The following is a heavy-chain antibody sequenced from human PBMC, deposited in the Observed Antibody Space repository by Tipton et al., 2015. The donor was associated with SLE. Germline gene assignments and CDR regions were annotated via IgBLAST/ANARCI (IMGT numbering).Heavy chain of an antibody. CDR2: IYYSGST. J-gene: IGHJ4*02. CDR3: ARQDYYDSGSLGY. CDR1: GASISSGGYY. Sequence: TLSLTCTVSGASISSGGYYWSWIRQHPGKGLEWIGYIYYSGSTYYNPSLKSRVTISVDTSKNQFSLKLSSMTAADTAVYYCARQDYYDSGSLGYWGQGTLVTVSS. V-gene: IGHV4-31*03. D-gene: IGHD3-10*01.